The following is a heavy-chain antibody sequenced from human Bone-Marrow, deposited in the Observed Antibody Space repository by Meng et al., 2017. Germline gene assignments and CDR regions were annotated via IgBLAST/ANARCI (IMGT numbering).Heavy chain of an antibody. Sequence: SVKVSCKGSGYISADYAITWVRQAPGQGLEWMGGIIPIFGTANYAQKFQGRVTITTDESTSTAYMELSSLRSEDTAVYYCARPLRDYYDSSGSQLGAFDIWGQGTMVTVSS. V-gene: IGHV1-69*05. D-gene: IGHD3-22*01. CDR3: ARPLRDYYDSSGSQLGAFDI. CDR2: IIPIFGTA. J-gene: IGHJ3*02. CDR1: GYISADYA.